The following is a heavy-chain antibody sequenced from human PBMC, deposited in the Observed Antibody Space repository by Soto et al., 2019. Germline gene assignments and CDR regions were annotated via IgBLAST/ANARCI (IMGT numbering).Heavy chain of an antibody. CDR3: ARGNHRWLQLWYFDL. J-gene: IGHJ2*01. CDR1: GYTFTSYG. V-gene: IGHV1-69*13. Sequence: ASVKVSCKASGYTFTSYGISWVRQAPGQGLEWMGGIIPIFGTANYAQKFQGRVTITADESTSTAYMELSSLRSEDTAVYYCARGNHRWLQLWYFDLWGRGTLVTVSS. D-gene: IGHD5-12*01. CDR2: IIPIFGTA.